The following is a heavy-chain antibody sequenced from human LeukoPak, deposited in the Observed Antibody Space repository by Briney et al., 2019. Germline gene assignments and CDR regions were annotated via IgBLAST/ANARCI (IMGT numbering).Heavy chain of an antibody. V-gene: IGHV3-74*01. J-gene: IGHJ3*02. CDR1: TFTFSSDW. CDR3: ARDFNYCSGGSCYEVYDI. CDR2: INSDGSDT. Sequence: PGGSLSLTCAASTFTFSSDWLHWVRQAPGKGLVWVSRINSDGSDTTYADSVKGRFTISRDNAKNTLYLQMNSLRAEDTAVYYCARDFNYCSGGSCYEVYDIWGQGRNVAVSS. D-gene: IGHD2-15*01.